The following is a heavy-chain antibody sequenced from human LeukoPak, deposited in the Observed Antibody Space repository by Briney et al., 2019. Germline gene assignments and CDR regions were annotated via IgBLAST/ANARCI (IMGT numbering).Heavy chain of an antibody. CDR2: ISVYNGDT. CDR3: ASNTGSDSSGYAY. CDR1: GYTFTSYG. V-gene: IGHV1-18*01. J-gene: IGHJ4*02. D-gene: IGHD3-22*01. Sequence: ASVKVSCKASGYTFTSYGITWVRQAPGQGLEWMGWISVYNGDTNYEQELQGRVTMTTETSTSTAYMELRSLRSNDTAVYYCASNTGSDSSGYAYWGQGTLVTVSS.